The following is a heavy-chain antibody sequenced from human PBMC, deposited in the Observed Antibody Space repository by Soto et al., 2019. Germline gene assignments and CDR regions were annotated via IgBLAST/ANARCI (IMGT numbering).Heavy chain of an antibody. J-gene: IGHJ4*02. CDR3: ARGGAAAVRQLAY. D-gene: IGHD6-13*01. Sequence: SVKVSCKASGGTFSSYAISWVRQAPGQGLEWMGGIIPIFGTANYAQKFQGRVTMTTDTSTSTAYMELRSLRSDDMAVYYCARGGAAAVRQLAYWGQGTLVTVSS. V-gene: IGHV1-69*05. CDR2: IIPIFGTA. CDR1: GGTFSSYA.